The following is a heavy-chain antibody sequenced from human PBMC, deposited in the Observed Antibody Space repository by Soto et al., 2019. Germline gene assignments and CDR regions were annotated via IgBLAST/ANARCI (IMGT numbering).Heavy chain of an antibody. D-gene: IGHD3-9*01. J-gene: IGHJ4*02. CDR2: INDSGEKT. CDR1: GFTFRTYA. Sequence: GGSLRLSCAASGFTFRTYAMSWVRQAPGKGPQWVSAINDSGEKTYYADSVKGRFTISRDNSKNTVYLQMDSLRAEDTAVYYCAKETAATGYADYWGQGTRVTISS. CDR3: AKETAATGYADY. V-gene: IGHV3-23*01.